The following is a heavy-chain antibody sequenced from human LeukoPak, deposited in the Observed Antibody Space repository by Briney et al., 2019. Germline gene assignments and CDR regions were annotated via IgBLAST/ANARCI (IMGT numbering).Heavy chain of an antibody. CDR2: IYYSGNT. J-gene: IGHJ4*02. Sequence: PSETLSLICSVSGDSISSNNYYWGWIRQAPGKGLEWIGSIYYSGNTYYNPSLKSRATIYVDTSKNQFSLRLDSVTAADTAVYYCTRTQYCNGGSCCTEVAYWGQGTLVTVSS. CDR3: TRTQYCNGGSCCTEVAY. V-gene: IGHV4-39*01. D-gene: IGHD2-15*01. CDR1: GDSISSNNYY.